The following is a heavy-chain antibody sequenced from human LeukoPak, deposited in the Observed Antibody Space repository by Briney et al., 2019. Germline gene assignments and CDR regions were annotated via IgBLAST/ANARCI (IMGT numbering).Heavy chain of an antibody. Sequence: SETLSLTCTVSGGSISSGSYYWSWIRQPAGKGLGWIGRIYTSGSTNYNPSLKSRVTISVDTSKNQFSLKLSSVTAADTAVYYCARDQVFTMVRGPSNYYYYYYMDVWGKGTTVTISS. CDR2: IYTSGST. D-gene: IGHD3-10*01. V-gene: IGHV4-61*02. CDR1: GGSISSGSYY. J-gene: IGHJ6*03. CDR3: ARDQVFTMVRGPSNYYYYYYMDV.